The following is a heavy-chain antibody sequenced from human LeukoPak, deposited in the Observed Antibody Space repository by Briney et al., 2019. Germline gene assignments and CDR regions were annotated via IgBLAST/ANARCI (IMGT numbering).Heavy chain of an antibody. J-gene: IGHJ2*01. CDR2: ISHIGET. D-gene: IGHD2-2*01. V-gene: IGHV4-30-4*08. Sequence: SETLSLTCTVSSGSLSSGDYYWSWIRQPPGEGLEYIGYISHIGETYYNPSLRSQVRISADASKQQFSLNLSSVTAADMAVYYCARSEYDWYFDLWGRGTLVTVSA. CDR1: SGSLSSGDYY. CDR3: ARSEYDWYFDL.